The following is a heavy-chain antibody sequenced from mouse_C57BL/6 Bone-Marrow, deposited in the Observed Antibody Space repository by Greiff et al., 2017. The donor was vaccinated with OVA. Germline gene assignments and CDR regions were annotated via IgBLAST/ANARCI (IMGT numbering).Heavy chain of an antibody. J-gene: IGHJ2*01. CDR2: ISSGNSTI. CDR1: GFTFSDYG. CDR3: ARSDYDYFDY. Sequence: DVHLVESGGGLVKPGGSLKLSCAASGFTFSDYGMHWVRQAPEKGLEWVAYISSGNSTIYYADTVKGRFTISRDNAKNTLFLQMTSLRSEDTAMYYCARSDYDYFDYWGQGTTLTVSS. D-gene: IGHD2-4*01. V-gene: IGHV5-17*01.